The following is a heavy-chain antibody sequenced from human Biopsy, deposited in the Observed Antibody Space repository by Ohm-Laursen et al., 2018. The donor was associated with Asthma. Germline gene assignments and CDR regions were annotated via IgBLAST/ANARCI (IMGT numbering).Heavy chain of an antibody. J-gene: IGHJ6*02. CDR1: GGSISSGGY. D-gene: IGHD6-6*01. CDR2: ISHSGSA. CDR3: ARAQAAQYYYGMDV. V-gene: IGHV4-30-2*01. Sequence: PSGTLSLTCAVSGGSISSGGYWTWIRQPPGKGLEWIGYISHSGSAYFNPSLKSRVTISLDRTKSQFSLKLSSVTAADTALYYCARAQAAQYYYGMDVWGQGTTVIVSS.